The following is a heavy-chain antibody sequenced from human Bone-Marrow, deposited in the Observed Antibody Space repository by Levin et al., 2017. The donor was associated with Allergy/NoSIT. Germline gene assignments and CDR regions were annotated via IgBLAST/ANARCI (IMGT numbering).Heavy chain of an antibody. D-gene: IGHD2-15*01. CDR3: ARAGPNCSGGSCSSGIFDY. V-gene: IGHV4-59*01. J-gene: IGHJ4*02. CDR2: ISNSGST. CDR1: GASISGYY. Sequence: PGGSLRLSCTVSGASISGYYWSWIRQPPGKGLEWIGYISNSGSTHYNPSLKSRVTISVDTSKKEFSLKESSVTAADTAVYYCARAGPNCSGGSCSSGIFDYWGQGTLVTVSS.